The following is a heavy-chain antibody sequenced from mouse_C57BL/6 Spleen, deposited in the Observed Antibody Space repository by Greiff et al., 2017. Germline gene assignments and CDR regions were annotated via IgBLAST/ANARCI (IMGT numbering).Heavy chain of an antibody. Sequence: EVQLVESGEGLVKPGGSLKLSCAASGFTFSSYAMSWVRQTPEKRLEWVAYISSGGDYIYYADTVKGRFTITRDNARDTLYLQMSSLKSEDTAMYYCSRERDYGDYYAMDYWGQGTSVTVSS. V-gene: IGHV5-9-1*02. J-gene: IGHJ4*01. D-gene: IGHD2-4*01. CDR1: GFTFSSYA. CDR3: SRERDYGDYYAMDY. CDR2: ISSGGDYI.